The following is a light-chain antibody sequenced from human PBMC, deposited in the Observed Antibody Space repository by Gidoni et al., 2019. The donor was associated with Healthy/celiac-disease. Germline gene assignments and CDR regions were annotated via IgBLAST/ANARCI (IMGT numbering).Light chain of an antibody. CDR2: EVS. CDR1: SSDVGGYNY. J-gene: IGLJ2*01. V-gene: IGLV2-8*01. CDR3: SSYAGSNNVV. Sequence: QSALTQPPSASGSPGQSVTISCTGTSSDVGGYNYVSWYQQHPGKAPKLVIYEVSKRPSGVPDRFSVSKAGNTASLTVSGLQAEDEADYYCSSYAGSNNVVFGGGTKLTVL.